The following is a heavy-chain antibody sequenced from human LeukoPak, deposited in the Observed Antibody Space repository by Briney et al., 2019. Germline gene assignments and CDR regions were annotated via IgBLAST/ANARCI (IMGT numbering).Heavy chain of an antibody. D-gene: IGHD3-16*02. CDR1: GYSFTSYW. V-gene: IGHV5-51*01. Sequence: GESLKISCQGSGYSFTSYWIGWVRQMPGKGLEWMGVIYPGDSDTRYSPSFQGQVTISVDKSISTAYLQWSSLKASDTAMYYCARQAGELSINAFDIWGQGTMVTVSS. CDR2: IYPGDSDT. J-gene: IGHJ3*02. CDR3: ARQAGELSINAFDI.